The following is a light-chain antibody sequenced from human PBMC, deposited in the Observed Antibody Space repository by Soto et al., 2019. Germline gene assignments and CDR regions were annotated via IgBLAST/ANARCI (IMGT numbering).Light chain of an antibody. CDR1: SSDVGGYNY. V-gene: IGLV2-14*01. Sequence: QSVLTRPASVSWSPGQSITISCTGTSSDVGGYNYVSWYQQHPGKAPKLMIYEVSNRPSGVSNRFSGSKSGNTASLTISGLQAEDEADYYCSSYTSGSTYVFGTGTKV. CDR2: EVS. CDR3: SSYTSGSTYV. J-gene: IGLJ1*01.